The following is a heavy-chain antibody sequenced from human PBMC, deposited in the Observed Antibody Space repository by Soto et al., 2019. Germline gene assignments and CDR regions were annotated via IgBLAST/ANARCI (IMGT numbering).Heavy chain of an antibody. J-gene: IGHJ4*02. D-gene: IGHD3-22*01. CDR2: ISSSGSHK. V-gene: IGHV3-21*01. Sequence: EEQLVESGGGLVEPGGSLRLSCAASGITFSNYYMNWIRQAPGKGLERVSSISSSGSHKFYADAAQGRFTISRDNARNALFLQMNSLRDGDTALYYFGWTFDRLEYWGQGTRVTVSS. CDR3: GWTFDRLEY. CDR1: GITFSNYY.